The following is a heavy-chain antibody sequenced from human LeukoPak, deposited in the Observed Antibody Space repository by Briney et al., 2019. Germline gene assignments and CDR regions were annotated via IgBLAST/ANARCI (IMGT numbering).Heavy chain of an antibody. CDR3: AKGSVTRYYFDY. D-gene: IGHD3-16*02. V-gene: IGHV3-30*02. Sequence: SGGSLRLSCAASGFTFSSYGMHWVRQAPGKGLEWVAFIRYDGSNKYYADSVKGRFTISRDNSKNTLYLQMNSLRAEDTAVYYCAKGSVTRYYFDYWGQGTLVTVSS. J-gene: IGHJ4*02. CDR1: GFTFSSYG. CDR2: IRYDGSNK.